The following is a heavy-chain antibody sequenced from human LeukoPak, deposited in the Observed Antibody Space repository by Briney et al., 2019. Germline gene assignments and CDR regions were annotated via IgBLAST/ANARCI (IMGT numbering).Heavy chain of an antibody. CDR1: GYSLSSGYY. V-gene: IGHV4-38-2*01. D-gene: IGHD3-22*01. CDR2: IFHSGSI. J-gene: IGHJ3*01. CDR3: ARMGVSYYYDSSTYYPTAFDV. Sequence: SETLSLTCAVSGYSLSSGYYRGWIRHSPGKGLEWIATIFHSGSIYYNPSLKSRVTLSMDTSKNQFSLRLNSVTAADTALYYCARMGVSYYYDSSTYYPTAFDVWGQGTMVSVSS.